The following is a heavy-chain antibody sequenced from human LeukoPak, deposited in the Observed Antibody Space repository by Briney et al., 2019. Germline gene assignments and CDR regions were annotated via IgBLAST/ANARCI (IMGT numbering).Heavy chain of an antibody. J-gene: IGHJ4*02. CDR2: INHSGST. D-gene: IGHD3-22*01. Sequence: PSETLSLTCAVYGGSFSGYYWSWICQPPGKGLEWIGDINHSGSTNYNPSLKSRVTISVDTSKNQFSLKLSSVTAADTAVYYCARGPSNLYYYDSSGYETFDYWGQGTLVTVSS. CDR1: GGSFSGYY. V-gene: IGHV4-34*01. CDR3: ARGPSNLYYYDSSGYETFDY.